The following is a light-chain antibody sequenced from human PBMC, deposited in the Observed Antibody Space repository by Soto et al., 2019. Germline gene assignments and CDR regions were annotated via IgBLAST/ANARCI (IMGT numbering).Light chain of an antibody. J-gene: IGKJ3*01. V-gene: IGKV1-39*01. CDR1: QSISTY. CDR3: QQSYSTLGT. CDR2: AAS. Sequence: DIQMTQSPSSLSASVGDRVTIICRASQSISTYLNWYQQKPGKAPKLLLYAASSLQSGVPSRFSVSGSGTDFTLTISSLQPEDFATYYCQQSYSTLGTFGPGTKVDMK.